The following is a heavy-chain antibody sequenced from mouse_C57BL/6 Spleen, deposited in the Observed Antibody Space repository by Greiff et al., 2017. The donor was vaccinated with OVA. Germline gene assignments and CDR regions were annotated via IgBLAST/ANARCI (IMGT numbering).Heavy chain of an antibody. D-gene: IGHD2-3*01. CDR3: ARGGYDGYFDV. J-gene: IGHJ1*03. CDR1: GYTFTSYW. CDR2: IDPSDSYT. V-gene: IGHV1-69*01. Sequence: QVHVKQPGAELVMPGASVKLSCKASGYTFTSYWMHWVKQRPGQGLEWIGEIDPSDSYTNYNQKFKGKSTLTVDKSSSTAYMQLSSLTSEDSAVYYCARGGYDGYFDVWGTGTTVTVSS.